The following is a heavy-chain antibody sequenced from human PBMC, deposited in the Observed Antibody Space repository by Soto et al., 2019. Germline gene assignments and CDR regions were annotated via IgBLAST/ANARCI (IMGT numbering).Heavy chain of an antibody. CDR3: AREAFEQLDFDY. V-gene: IGHV1-69*04. CDR2: IIPILGIA. D-gene: IGHD6-13*01. J-gene: IGHJ4*02. Sequence: SVKVSCKASGGTFSSYTISWVRQAPGQGLEWMGRIIPILGIANYAQKFQGRVTITAYKSTSTAYMELSSLRFEDTAVYYCAREAFEQLDFDYWGQGTLVTVSS. CDR1: GGTFSSYT.